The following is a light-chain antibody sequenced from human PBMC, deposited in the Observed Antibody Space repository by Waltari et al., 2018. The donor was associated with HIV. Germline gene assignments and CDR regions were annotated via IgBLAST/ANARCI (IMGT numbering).Light chain of an antibody. CDR1: HSDIGTFDF. CDR2: RVT. Sequence: QSALAQPASVSGSPGQSVTISCAGSHSDIGTFDFVSWYQQLPGKAPKLIIYRVTFRPSRVPTRFSASKSANTASLTISDLQTEDEAHYYCSSYTITNTWVFGGGTMLTVL. J-gene: IGLJ3*02. V-gene: IGLV2-14*01. CDR3: SSYTITNTWV.